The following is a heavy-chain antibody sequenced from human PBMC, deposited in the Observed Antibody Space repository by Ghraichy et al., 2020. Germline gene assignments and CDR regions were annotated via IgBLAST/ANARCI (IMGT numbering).Heavy chain of an antibody. CDR3: ASEPGYCSGNNCYGGWFDP. Sequence: SETLSLTCAVYGGSFSNYYWSWIRQAPGNGLEWIGEINQSGSTYYHPSLKSRVTISVDTSKKQFSLKLTSVTAADTAVYYCASEPGYCSGNNCYGGWFDPWGQGTLVTVSS. V-gene: IGHV4-34*01. CDR1: GGSFSNYY. J-gene: IGHJ5*02. CDR2: INQSGST. D-gene: IGHD2-2*01.